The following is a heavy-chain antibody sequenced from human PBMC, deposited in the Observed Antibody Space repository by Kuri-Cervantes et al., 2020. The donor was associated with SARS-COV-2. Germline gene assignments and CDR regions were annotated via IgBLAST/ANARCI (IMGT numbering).Heavy chain of an antibody. CDR1: GFTFSSYS. V-gene: IGHV3-74*01. J-gene: IGHJ5*02. CDR2: INSDGSTT. CDR3: AASGWFDP. Sequence: GGSLRLSCAASGFTFSSYSMHWVRQAPGKGLVWVSRINSDGSTTNYADSVKGRFTISRDNAKNSPYLQMNSLRAEDTAVYYCAASGWFDPWGQGTLVTVSS. D-gene: IGHD3-10*01.